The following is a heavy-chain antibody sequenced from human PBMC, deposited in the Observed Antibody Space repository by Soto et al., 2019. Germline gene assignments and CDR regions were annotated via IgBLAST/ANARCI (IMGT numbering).Heavy chain of an antibody. CDR3: ARVLAVAGNLDY. J-gene: IGHJ4*02. Sequence: GASVKVSCKASGYTFTSYAMHWVRQAPGQRLEWMGWINAGNGNTKYSQKFQGRVTITRDTSASTAYMELSSLRSEDTAVYYCARVLAVAGNLDYWGQGTLVTVSS. V-gene: IGHV1-3*01. D-gene: IGHD6-19*01. CDR2: INAGNGNT. CDR1: GYTFTSYA.